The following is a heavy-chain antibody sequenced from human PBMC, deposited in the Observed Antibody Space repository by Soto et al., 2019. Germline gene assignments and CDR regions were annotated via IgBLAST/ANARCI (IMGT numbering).Heavy chain of an antibody. J-gene: IGHJ6*02. CDR2: IYTSGST. V-gene: IGHV4-4*07. Sequence: KPSETLSLTCTVSGGSISSYYWSWIRQPAGKGLEWIGRIYTSGSTNYNPSLKSRVTMSVDTSKNQFSLKLSSVTAADTAVYYCARDPVVVVPAAMHYYYGMDVWGQGTTVTVSS. CDR3: ARDPVVVVPAAMHYYYGMDV. CDR1: GGSISSYY. D-gene: IGHD2-2*01.